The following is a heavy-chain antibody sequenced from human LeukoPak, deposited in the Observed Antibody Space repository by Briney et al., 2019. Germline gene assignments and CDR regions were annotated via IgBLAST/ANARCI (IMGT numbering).Heavy chain of an antibody. Sequence: PGGSLRLSCAVSGFTFSNYWMSWARQSPGQGLEWVANIYLDGSRAYYVDSVKGRFTISRDNAKNSLFLQMNSLSAEDTAVYYCGRAGPVTKDHFIDVWGKGTTVTVSS. J-gene: IGHJ6*03. CDR2: IYLDGSRA. V-gene: IGHV3-7*01. D-gene: IGHD2-2*01. CDR1: GFTFSNYW. CDR3: GRAGPVTKDHFIDV.